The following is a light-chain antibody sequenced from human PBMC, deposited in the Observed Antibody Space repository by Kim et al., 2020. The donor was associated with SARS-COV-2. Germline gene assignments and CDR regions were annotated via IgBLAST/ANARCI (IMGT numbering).Light chain of an antibody. Sequence: VALGQTARITGGGNNIGSKSVHWYQQKPGQAPVLVIYRDSKRPSGIPERFSGSNSGNTATLTISRAQAGDETNYYCQVWDASTDVVFGGGTQLTVL. V-gene: IGLV3-9*01. J-gene: IGLJ2*01. CDR1: NIGSKS. CDR2: RDS. CDR3: QVWDASTDVV.